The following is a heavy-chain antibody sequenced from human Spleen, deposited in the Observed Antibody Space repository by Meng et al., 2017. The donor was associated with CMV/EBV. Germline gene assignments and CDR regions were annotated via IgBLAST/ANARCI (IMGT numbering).Heavy chain of an antibody. V-gene: IGHV1-2*02. CDR3: ARGCSSTTCYRGNGAMDV. CDR1: GYNFTGYY. Sequence: ASVKVSCKASGYNFTGYYIHWVRQAPGQGLEWMGWINPNTGGTNYAQKFEGRVTLTGDTSISTAYMELKRMTSDDTAVYYCARGCSSTTCYRGNGAMDVWGQGTAVTVSS. D-gene: IGHD2-2*01. J-gene: IGHJ6*02. CDR2: INPNTGGT.